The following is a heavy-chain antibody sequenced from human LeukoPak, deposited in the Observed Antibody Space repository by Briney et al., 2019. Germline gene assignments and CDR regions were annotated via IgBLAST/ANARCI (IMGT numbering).Heavy chain of an antibody. CDR2: IYTRGNT. D-gene: IGHD3-10*01. J-gene: IGHJ4*02. V-gene: IGHV4-4*07. Sequence: SETLSLTCTVSGAPVNFYYLSWIRHSAEKGLEWIGRIYTRGNTNYNPSLKSRVTLSVDTSRNQLSLMLSSVTAADTAVYYCAKESRLGGASGSHHFDYWGQGVLVTVSS. CDR1: GAPVNFYY. CDR3: AKESRLGGASGSHHFDY.